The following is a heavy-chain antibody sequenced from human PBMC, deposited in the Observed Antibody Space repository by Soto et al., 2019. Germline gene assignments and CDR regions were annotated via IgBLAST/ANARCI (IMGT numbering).Heavy chain of an antibody. V-gene: IGHV4-30-2*01. Sequence: PSETLSLTCAVSGGSISSGGYSWSWIRQPPGKGLEWIGYIYHSGSTYYNPSLKSRVTISVDRSKNQFSLILSSVTAADTAVYYCASMWSGYNSHWGQGTLVTVSS. J-gene: IGHJ4*02. CDR1: GGSISSGGYS. D-gene: IGHD6-25*01. CDR3: ASMWSGYNSH. CDR2: IYHSGST.